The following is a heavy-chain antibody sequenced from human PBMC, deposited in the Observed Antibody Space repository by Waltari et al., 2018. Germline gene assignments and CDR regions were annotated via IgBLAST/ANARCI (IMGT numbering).Heavy chain of an antibody. Sequence: EVQLVESGGGLVQPGGSLRLSCAASGFSFGDYWMHWVRQAPGKGLGWVSRMSVDGGYVWYTDSVKGRFTSSRDNAKNTVCLQLNSVRGEDTAVYYCARKGGRGYPYGPFYYDYWGQGTLVTVSS. CDR2: MSVDGGYV. V-gene: IGHV3-74*01. CDR3: ARKGGRGYPYGPFYYDY. J-gene: IGHJ4*02. CDR1: GFSFGDYW. D-gene: IGHD3-10*01.